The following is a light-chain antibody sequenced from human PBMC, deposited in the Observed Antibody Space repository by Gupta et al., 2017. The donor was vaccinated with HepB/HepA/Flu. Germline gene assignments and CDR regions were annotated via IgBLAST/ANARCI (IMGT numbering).Light chain of an antibody. V-gene: IGKV1-39*01. Sequence: VGDRVTTTCRASQSISNYLNWYQQKPGKAPKLLIYAASSLQSGVPSRFSGSGSGTDFTLTISSLQPEDFATYFCQQSDTTPWAFGQGTKVEIK. CDR1: QSISNY. CDR3: QQSDTTPWA. J-gene: IGKJ1*01. CDR2: AAS.